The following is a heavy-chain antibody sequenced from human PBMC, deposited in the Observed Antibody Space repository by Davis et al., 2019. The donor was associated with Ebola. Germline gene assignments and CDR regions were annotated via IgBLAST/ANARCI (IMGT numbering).Heavy chain of an antibody. J-gene: IGHJ6*02. D-gene: IGHD5-24*01. V-gene: IGHV4-59*12. Sequence: MPSETLSLTCTVSGGSISSYYWSWIRQPPGKGLEWIGYIYYSGSTNYNPSLKSRVTISVDRSKNQFSLKLSSVTAADTAVYYCGQRYYYYYGMDVWGQGTTVTVSS. CDR3: GQRYYYYYGMDV. CDR2: IYYSGST. CDR1: GGSISSYY.